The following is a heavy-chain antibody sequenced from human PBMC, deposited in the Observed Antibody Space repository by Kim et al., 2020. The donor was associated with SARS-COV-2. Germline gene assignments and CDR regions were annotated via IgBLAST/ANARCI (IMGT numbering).Heavy chain of an antibody. D-gene: IGHD4-17*01. J-gene: IGHJ6*02. CDR2: ISSSGSTI. Sequence: GGSLRLSCAASGFTFSSYEMNWVRQAPGKGLEWVSYISSSGSTIYYADSVKGRFTISRDNAKNSLYPQMNSLRAEDTAVYYCARGDYVATRYYYYGMDVWGQGTTVTVSS. CDR3: ARGDYVATRYYYYGMDV. CDR1: GFTFSSYE. V-gene: IGHV3-48*03.